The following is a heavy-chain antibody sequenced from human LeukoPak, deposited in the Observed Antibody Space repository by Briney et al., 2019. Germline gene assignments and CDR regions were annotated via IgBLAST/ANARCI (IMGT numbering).Heavy chain of an antibody. CDR1: GGSFSDHY. Sequence: SETLSLTCAVYGGSFSDHYWTWIRQPPGKGLEWIGEINQSGGTNCNPSLKSRVIMSVETSKNQFSLNLRSVTAADTAVYYCARKLFPHDAFDVWGQGTMVSVSS. CDR2: INQSGGT. V-gene: IGHV4-34*01. J-gene: IGHJ3*01. D-gene: IGHD2-15*01. CDR3: ARKLFPHDAFDV.